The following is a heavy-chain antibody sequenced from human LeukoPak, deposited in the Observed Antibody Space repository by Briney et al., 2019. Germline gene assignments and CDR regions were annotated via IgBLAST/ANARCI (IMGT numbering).Heavy chain of an antibody. V-gene: IGHV3-23*01. CDR2: ISGSGSAT. CDR3: AKVIRDGYNWPLYYFDY. Sequence: GGSLRLSCAASGFTFSSYAMSWVRQVPGKGLEWVSGISGSGSATYYADSVKGRFTISRDNSKNTLYLQMNSLRAEDTAVYYCAKVIRDGYNWPLYYFDYWGQGTLVTVSS. CDR1: GFTFSSYA. D-gene: IGHD5-24*01. J-gene: IGHJ4*02.